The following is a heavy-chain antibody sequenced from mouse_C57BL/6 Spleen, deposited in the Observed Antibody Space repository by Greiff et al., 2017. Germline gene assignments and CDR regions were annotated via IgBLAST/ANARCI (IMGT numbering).Heavy chain of an antibody. CDR3: ARLINTVGYYFDY. CDR1: GFTFSDYG. V-gene: IGHV5-17*01. CDR2: ISSGSSTI. D-gene: IGHD1-1*01. J-gene: IGHJ2*01. Sequence: EVQGVESGGGLVKPGGSLKLSCAASGFTFSDYGMHWVRQAPEQGLEWVAYISSGSSTIYYADTVKGRFTISRDNAKNTLFLQMTSLRSEDTSMYYCARLINTVGYYFDYGGQGTTLTVSS.